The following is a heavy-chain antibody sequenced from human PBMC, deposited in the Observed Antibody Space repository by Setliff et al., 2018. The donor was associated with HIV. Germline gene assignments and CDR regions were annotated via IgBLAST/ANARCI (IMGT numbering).Heavy chain of an antibody. CDR2: IRSEGYGGTT. V-gene: IGHV3-49*04. D-gene: IGHD5-18*01. Sequence: LRLSCTASGFTFGDYAMAWVRQAPGKGLDWVAFIRSEGYGGTTENAASVKGRFTVSRDDSKSIAYLQINSLKTEDTAVYYCTRDKGYAFDIWGQGTMVTVS. CDR1: GFTFGDYA. J-gene: IGHJ3*02. CDR3: TRDKGYAFDI.